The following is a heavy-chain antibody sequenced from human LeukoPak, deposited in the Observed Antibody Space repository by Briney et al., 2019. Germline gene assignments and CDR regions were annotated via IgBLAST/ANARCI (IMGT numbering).Heavy chain of an antibody. J-gene: IGHJ3*02. D-gene: IGHD3-10*01. V-gene: IGHV1-2*02. Sequence: GASVKVSCKASGYTFTSYYMHWVRQAPGQGLEWMGWINPNSGGTNYAQKFQGRVTMTRDTSISTAYMELSRLRSDDTAVYYCARVSGLKDAFDIWGQGTMVTVSS. CDR1: GYTFTSYY. CDR3: ARVSGLKDAFDI. CDR2: INPNSGGT.